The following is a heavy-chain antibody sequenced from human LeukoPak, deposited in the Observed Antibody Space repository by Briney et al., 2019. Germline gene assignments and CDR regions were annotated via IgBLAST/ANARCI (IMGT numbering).Heavy chain of an antibody. J-gene: IGHJ4*02. V-gene: IGHV3-48*01. D-gene: IGHD6-6*01. CDR1: GFTFSTFS. CDR3: ARDRPPRPFDY. Sequence: PVGSLRLSCAPSGFTFSTFSMNWVRQAPGRRRGWLSYISSTSRSTYYAASVKGRFIISRDNANNSLYLQLSGLKVEDTAVYYCARDRPPRPFDYRGPGVLVTVSS. CDR2: ISSTSRST.